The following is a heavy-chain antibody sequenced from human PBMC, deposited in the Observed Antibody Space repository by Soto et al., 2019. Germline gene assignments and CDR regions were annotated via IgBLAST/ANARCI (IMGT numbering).Heavy chain of an antibody. CDR1: GYTFTGDG. V-gene: IGHV1-18*01. CDR3: ASHRYCSGGSCYDY. Sequence: ASVKGACKSSGYTFTGDGGSWVRQEQGQGLEWMGWISAYNGNTNYAQKLQGRVTMTTDTSTSTAYMELRSLRSDDTAVYYCASHRYCSGGSCYDYWGQGTLVTVSS. J-gene: IGHJ4*02. CDR2: ISAYNGNT. D-gene: IGHD2-15*01.